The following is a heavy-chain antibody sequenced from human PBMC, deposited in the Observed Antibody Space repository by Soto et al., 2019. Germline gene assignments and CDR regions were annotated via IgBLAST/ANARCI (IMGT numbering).Heavy chain of an antibody. CDR3: ARDATGGSYPTGRYFDY. CDR1: GGTFSSYA. Sequence: QVQLVQSGAEVKKPGSSVKVSCKASGGTFSSYAISWVRQAPGQGLEWLGGSIPIFGTANYAQKFQGRVTITADESTSTAYMELSSLRSEDTAVYYCARDATGGSYPTGRYFDYWGQGTLVTVSS. CDR2: SIPIFGTA. J-gene: IGHJ4*02. D-gene: IGHD1-26*01. V-gene: IGHV1-69*01.